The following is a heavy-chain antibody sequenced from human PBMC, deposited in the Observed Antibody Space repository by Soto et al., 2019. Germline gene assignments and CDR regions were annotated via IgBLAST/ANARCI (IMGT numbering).Heavy chain of an antibody. Sequence: GGSMRLACEASGVTFSDHYMDGVRQAPGKGLEWVGRTRNKGNSYTSQYAASVKGRSTKSIDDSKNTPYLQLNSLQTDDTAVYYCARVSLVGTYFDHWGQGSLVTVSS. D-gene: IGHD1-1*01. CDR2: TRNKGNSYTS. CDR3: ARVSLVGTYFDH. J-gene: IGHJ4*02. V-gene: IGHV3-72*01. CDR1: GVTFSDHY.